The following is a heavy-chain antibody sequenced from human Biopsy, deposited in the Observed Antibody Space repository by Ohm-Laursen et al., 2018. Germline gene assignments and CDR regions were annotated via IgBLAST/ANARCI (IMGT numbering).Heavy chain of an antibody. CDR1: GDSVSSGSFH. CDR2: IYDRGSAA. CDR3: ARGMRSSGWPYFDS. Sequence: TLSLTCTVSGDSVSSGSFHWTWIRQPPGQGLEYIGYIYDRGSAANYNPSLESRVTMSVDMHKNQLSLKLSSVTAADTAIYYCARGMRSSGWPYFDSWGQGTLVTVSS. D-gene: IGHD6-19*01. V-gene: IGHV4-61*01. J-gene: IGHJ4*02.